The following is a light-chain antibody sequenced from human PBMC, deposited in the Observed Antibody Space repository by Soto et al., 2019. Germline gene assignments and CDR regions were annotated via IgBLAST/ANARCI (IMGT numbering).Light chain of an antibody. CDR3: QQRSNWPIT. V-gene: IGKV3-11*01. J-gene: IGKJ5*01. Sequence: EIVLAQSPATLSLSPGERATLSCRATQSVYTYLAWYQQKPGRAPRLLIYDASNRATGIPARFSGSGSGTGFTLTISSLEPEDFAVYYCQQRSNWPITFGQGTRLEIK. CDR2: DAS. CDR1: QSVYTY.